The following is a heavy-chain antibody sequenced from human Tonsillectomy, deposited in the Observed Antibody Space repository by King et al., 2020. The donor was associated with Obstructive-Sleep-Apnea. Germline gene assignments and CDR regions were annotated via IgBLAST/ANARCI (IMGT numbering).Heavy chain of an antibody. CDR2: INHSGST. CDR1: GGAFSGYY. Sequence: VQLQQWGAGLVKPSETLSLTCAVYGGAFSGYYWSWNRQPPGKGLEWVGEINHSGSTNYNPSPKRRVTISFDTSKNQFSPGLSSVTAADTAVYYCARGGWGSSWPFDYWGQGTLVTVSS. CDR3: ARGGWGSSWPFDY. J-gene: IGHJ4*02. V-gene: IGHV4-34*01. D-gene: IGHD6-13*01.